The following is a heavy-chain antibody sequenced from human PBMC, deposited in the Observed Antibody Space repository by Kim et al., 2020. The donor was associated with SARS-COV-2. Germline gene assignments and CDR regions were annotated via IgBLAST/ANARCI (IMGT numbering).Heavy chain of an antibody. D-gene: IGHD6-13*01. J-gene: IGHJ3*02. CDR1: GFTFSSYG. CDR3: ARGLPGYSSSWYAFDI. V-gene: IGHV3-33*05. CDR2: ISYDGSNK. Sequence: GGSLRLSCAASGFTFSSYGMHWVRQAPGKGLEWVAVISYDGSNKYYADSVKGRFTISRDNSKNTLYLQMNSLRAEDTAVYYCARGLPGYSSSWYAFDIWGQGTMVTVSS.